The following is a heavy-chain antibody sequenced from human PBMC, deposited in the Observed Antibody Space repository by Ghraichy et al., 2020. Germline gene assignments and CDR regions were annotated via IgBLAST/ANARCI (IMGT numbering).Heavy chain of an antibody. CDR1: GGSISSSSYY. V-gene: IGHV4-39*01. Sequence: SETLSLTCTVSGGSISSSSYYWGWIRQPPGKGLEWIGSIYYSGSTYYNPSLKSRVTISVDTSKNQFSLKLSSVTAADTAVYYCARHPIRWFGELLYLDVWGKGTTVTVSS. CDR3: ARHPIRWFGELLYLDV. CDR2: IYYSGST. J-gene: IGHJ6*04. D-gene: IGHD3-10*01.